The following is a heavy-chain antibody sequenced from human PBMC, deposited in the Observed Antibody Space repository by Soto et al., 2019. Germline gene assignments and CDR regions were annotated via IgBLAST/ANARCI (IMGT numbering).Heavy chain of an antibody. CDR2: IYYSGST. Sequence: QVQLQESGPGLVKPSQTLSLTCTVSGGSISSGGSYWSWIRQHPGKGLEWIGYIYYSGSTYYNPSLESRVNLSVDTSKNQLSLKLRSVTAADTAVYYCARGTYSSGWSDYFDYWGQGTLVTVSS. V-gene: IGHV4-31*03. CDR3: ARGTYSSGWSDYFDY. J-gene: IGHJ4*02. D-gene: IGHD6-19*01. CDR1: GGSISSGGSY.